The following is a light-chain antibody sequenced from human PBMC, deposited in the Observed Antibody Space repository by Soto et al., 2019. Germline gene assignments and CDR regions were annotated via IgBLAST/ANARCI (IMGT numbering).Light chain of an antibody. CDR3: HQRYNWPRVT. V-gene: IGKV3-11*01. Sequence: EIVVTQSPATLSVSPGERATLSCWASQSVTSNLAWYQQKPGQPPRLLISDVSNRAPGIPARFSGSGSGTDFTLTITSLEPEDFAVYFCHQRYNWPRVTFGQGTRLE. CDR2: DVS. J-gene: IGKJ5*01. CDR1: QSVTSN.